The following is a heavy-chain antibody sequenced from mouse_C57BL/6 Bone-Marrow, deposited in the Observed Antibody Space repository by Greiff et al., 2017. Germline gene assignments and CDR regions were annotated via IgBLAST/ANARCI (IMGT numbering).Heavy chain of an antibody. CDR1: GYTFTSYW. CDR3: TYYYGSSYWYFDV. V-gene: IGHV1-5*01. CDR2: IYPGNSDT. J-gene: IGHJ1*03. Sequence: VQLQQSGTVLARPGASVKMSCKTSGYTFTSYWMHWVKQRPGQGLEWIGAIYPGNSDTSYNQKFKGKAKLTAVTSASTAYMELSSLTNEDSAVXYCTYYYGSSYWYFDVWGTGTTVTVSS. D-gene: IGHD1-1*01.